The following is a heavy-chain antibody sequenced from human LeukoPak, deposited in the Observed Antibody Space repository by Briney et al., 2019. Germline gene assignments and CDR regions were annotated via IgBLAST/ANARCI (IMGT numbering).Heavy chain of an antibody. CDR3: ARESGIAAAGTGVDAFDI. V-gene: IGHV1-18*01. CDR2: ISAYNGNT. J-gene: IGHJ3*02. CDR1: GYTFTSYG. D-gene: IGHD6-13*01. Sequence: ASVKVSCKASGYTFTSYGISWVRQAPGQGLEWMGRISAYNGNTNYAQKLQGRVTMTTDTSTSTAYMELRSLRSDDTAVYYCARESGIAAAGTGVDAFDIWGQGTMVTVSS.